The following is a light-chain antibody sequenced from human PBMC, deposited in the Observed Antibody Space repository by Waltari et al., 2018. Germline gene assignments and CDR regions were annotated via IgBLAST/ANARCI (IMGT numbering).Light chain of an antibody. CDR3: QHYLRLPVS. J-gene: IGKJ1*01. V-gene: IGKV3-20*01. CDR2: GAS. CDR1: QSVGRT. Sequence: EIVLTQSPGTLSLSPGERATLSCRASQSVGRTLAWSQQRPGQAPRLLIYGASSRAADIPDRFAGSGSGTDFSLTINRLEPEDFAVYYCQHYLRLPVSFGQGTKVEIK.